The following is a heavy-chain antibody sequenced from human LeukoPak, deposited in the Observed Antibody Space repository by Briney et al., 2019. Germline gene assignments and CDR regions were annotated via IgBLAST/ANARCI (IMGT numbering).Heavy chain of an antibody. CDR2: ISYDGSNK. V-gene: IGHV3-30-3*01. J-gene: IGHJ3*02. CDR3: ARDNDAFDI. CDR1: GFTFSSYA. Sequence: GGSLRLSCAASGFTFSSYAMHWVRQAPGKGLEWVAVISYDGSNKYYADSVKGRFTISRDNSKNTLYLQMNSLRAEDTAVYYCARDNDAFDIWGQGTMVTVSS.